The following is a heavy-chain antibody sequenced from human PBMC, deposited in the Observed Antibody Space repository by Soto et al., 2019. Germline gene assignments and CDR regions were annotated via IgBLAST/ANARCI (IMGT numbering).Heavy chain of an antibody. CDR3: ARGDHSGSWYYYMDV. CDR2: IYYSWNT. J-gene: IGHJ6*03. Sequence: QVQLQESGPGLVKPSQTLSLTCTVSGGSISSGDYYWSWIRQHPGKGLEWIGYIYYSWNTYYNPSLQSPLTISVDTSKDQFSLKPSSVTAADTAVYYCARGDHSGSWYYYMDVWGKGTTVTVSS. CDR1: GGSISSGDYY. V-gene: IGHV4-31*01. D-gene: IGHD6-13*01.